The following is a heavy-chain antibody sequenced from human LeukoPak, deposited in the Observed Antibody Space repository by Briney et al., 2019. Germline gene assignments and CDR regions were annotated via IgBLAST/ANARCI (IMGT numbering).Heavy chain of an antibody. CDR3: ARGKGSSIAARPDKLIDY. Sequence: ASVKVSCKASGYTFTGYYMHWVRQAPGQGLEWMGWINPNSGGTNYAQKFQGRVTMTRDTSISTAYMELSRLRSDDTAVYYCARGKGSSIAARPDKLIDYWGQGTLVTVSS. D-gene: IGHD6-6*01. CDR1: GYTFTGYY. CDR2: INPNSGGT. J-gene: IGHJ4*02. V-gene: IGHV1-2*02.